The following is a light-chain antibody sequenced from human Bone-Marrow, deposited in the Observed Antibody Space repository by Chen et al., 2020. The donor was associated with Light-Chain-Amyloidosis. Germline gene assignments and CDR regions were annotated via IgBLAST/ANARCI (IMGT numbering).Light chain of an antibody. CDR1: NIGSTS. CDR3: QVWDRRSDRPV. Sequence: SFVLSQPSSVSVAPGQTATIACGGNNIGSTSVHWYQQTPGQAPLLVVYDDIDRPAGIPERLSGSNSGNTATLTISRVEAGDEADYYCQVWDRRSDRPVFGGGTKLTVL. CDR2: DDI. V-gene: IGLV3-21*02. J-gene: IGLJ3*02.